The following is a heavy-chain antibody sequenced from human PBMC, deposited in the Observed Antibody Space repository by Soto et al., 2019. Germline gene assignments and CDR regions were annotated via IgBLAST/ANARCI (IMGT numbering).Heavy chain of an antibody. V-gene: IGHV1-8*01. Sequence: QVQLVQSGAEVKKPGASVQVSCKASGYTFTSYDINWVRQATGQGIEWMGWMNPHSGNTGYEQTSQGRVTMHRNNSISTEYMELCSLRSEHTAVSYCARTGSYDFWSGYYADYYYYMDVWGKGTTVTVSS. CDR1: GYTFTSYD. CDR2: MNPHSGNT. J-gene: IGHJ6*03. CDR3: ARTGSYDFWSGYYADYYYYMDV. D-gene: IGHD3-3*01.